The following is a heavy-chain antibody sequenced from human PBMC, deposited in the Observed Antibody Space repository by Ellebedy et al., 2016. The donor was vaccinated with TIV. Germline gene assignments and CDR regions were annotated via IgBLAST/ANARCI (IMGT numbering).Heavy chain of an antibody. CDR2: ISAYTGNS. CDR1: GYTFTNYV. J-gene: IGHJ4*02. Sequence: ASVKVSCKASGYTFTNYVISWVRQAPGQGLEWMAWISAYTGNSNYAQKFQGRVTVTTDTSTSPAYLELRNLKSDDTAVYYCARDMVQGMVARYLWFDYWGQGTLVTVSS. CDR3: ARDMVQGMVARYLWFDY. V-gene: IGHV1-18*01. D-gene: IGHD1-26*01.